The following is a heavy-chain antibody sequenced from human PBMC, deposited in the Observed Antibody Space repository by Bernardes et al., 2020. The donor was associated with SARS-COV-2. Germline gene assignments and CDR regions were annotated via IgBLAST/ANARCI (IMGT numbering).Heavy chain of an antibody. Sequence: SETLSLTCTVAGDSVTGWYWSWIRQPPGKGLEFVAYISYSGRTNFNPSLKSRVTISIDTHKDQFFLRLGSVTAADTAVYYCARGPGIPVAGPRPELFDYWGPGSLVTVSS. CDR2: ISYSGRT. J-gene: IGHJ4*02. CDR3: ARGPGIPVAGPRPELFDY. D-gene: IGHD6-19*01. V-gene: IGHV4-59*02. CDR1: GDSVTGWY.